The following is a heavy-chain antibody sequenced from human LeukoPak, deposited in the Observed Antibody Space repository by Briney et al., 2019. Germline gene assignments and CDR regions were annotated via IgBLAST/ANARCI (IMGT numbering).Heavy chain of an antibody. J-gene: IGHJ3*02. V-gene: IGHV1-2*02. D-gene: IGHD3-10*01. CDR3: ARALGSSRITMVRGVIMHAFDI. Sequence: ASVKVSCKASGYTFTGYYMHWVRQAPGQGLEWMGWINPNSGGTNYAQKFQGRVTMTRDTPISTAYMELSRLRSDDTAVYYCARALGSSRITMVRGVIMHAFDIWGQGTMVTVSS. CDR2: INPNSGGT. CDR1: GYTFTGYY.